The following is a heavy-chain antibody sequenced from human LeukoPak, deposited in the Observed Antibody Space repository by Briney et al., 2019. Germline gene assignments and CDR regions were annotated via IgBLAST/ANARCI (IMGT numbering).Heavy chain of an antibody. CDR2: IYYSGST. CDR1: GGSISSGGYC. Sequence: PSETLSLTCTVSGGSISSGGYCWSWIRQHPGKGLEWIGYIYYSGSTCYNPSLKSRVSISVDTSKNQFSLKLSSVTAADTAVYYCARDVDYYDSSGYGGNWFDPWGQGTLVTVSS. D-gene: IGHD3-22*01. CDR3: ARDVDYYDSSGYGGNWFDP. J-gene: IGHJ5*02. V-gene: IGHV4-31*03.